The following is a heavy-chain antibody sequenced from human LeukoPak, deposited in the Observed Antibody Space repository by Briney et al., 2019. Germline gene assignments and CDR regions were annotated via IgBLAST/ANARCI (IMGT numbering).Heavy chain of an antibody. V-gene: IGHV3-48*04. CDR2: ITNSGNSK. D-gene: IGHD5-12*01. CDR3: ARGRYSGTTYYFDY. Sequence: GGSLRLSCAASEFTFSSYSMNWVRQAPGKGLEWVSYITNSGNSKSYADSVKGRFTISRDNAKNSLYLQMNSLRAEDTAMYYCARGRYSGTTYYFDYWGQGTLVTVSS. J-gene: IGHJ4*02. CDR1: EFTFSSYS.